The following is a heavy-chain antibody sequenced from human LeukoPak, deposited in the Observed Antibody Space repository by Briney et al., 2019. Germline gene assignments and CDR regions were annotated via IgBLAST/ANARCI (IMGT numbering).Heavy chain of an antibody. CDR1: GYIFANQW. D-gene: IGHD3-22*01. CDR3: ARHVDYYGNSGYYGYGMDV. J-gene: IGHJ6*02. Sequence: KSGESLKISCKGSGYIFANQWIGWVRQMPGKGLDWMGIIFPGDSRTVYSPSFQGQVTISVDKSSSTAYLQWSGLRASDTAIYYCARHVDYYGNSGYYGYGMDVWGQGTAVTVSS. V-gene: IGHV5-51*01. CDR2: IFPGDSRT.